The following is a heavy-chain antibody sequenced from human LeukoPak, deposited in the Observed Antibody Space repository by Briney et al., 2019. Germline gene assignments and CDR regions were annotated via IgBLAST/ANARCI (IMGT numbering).Heavy chain of an antibody. CDR2: IYYSGST. V-gene: IGHV4-59*01. CDR1: GGSISSYY. CDR3: ARGWSGSYGMLADY. J-gene: IGHJ4*02. D-gene: IGHD1-26*01. Sequence: SETLSLTCTVSGGSISSYYWSWIRQPPGKGLEWIGYIYYSGSTNYNPSLKSRVTISVDTSKNQFSLKLGSVTAADTAVYYCARGWSGSYGMLADYWGQGTLVTVSS.